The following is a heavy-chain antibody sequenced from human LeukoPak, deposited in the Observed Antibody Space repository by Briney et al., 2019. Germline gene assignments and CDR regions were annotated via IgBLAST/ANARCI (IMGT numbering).Heavy chain of an antibody. Sequence: GASVKVSCKASGGTFSSYAISWVRPAPGQGLEWMGGIIPIFGTANYAQKFQGRVTITADESTSTAYMELSSLRSEDTAVYYCARALGVITYYFDYWGQGTLVTVSS. D-gene: IGHD3-22*01. CDR3: ARALGVITYYFDY. J-gene: IGHJ4*02. V-gene: IGHV1-69*13. CDR1: GGTFSSYA. CDR2: IIPIFGTA.